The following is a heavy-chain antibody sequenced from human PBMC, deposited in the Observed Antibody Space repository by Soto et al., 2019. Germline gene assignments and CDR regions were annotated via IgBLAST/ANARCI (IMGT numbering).Heavy chain of an antibody. CDR1: GFTFSIYA. Sequence: EVQLLESGGGLVQPGGSLRLSCAASGFTFSIYAMSWVRQAPGKGLEWVSGISASGGSTYYADSVKGRVIISRDNSKNTLNLQMNSPRAEDTAVYFCAKSGDYGAYLGYDVLDLRGQGTMVTVSS. CDR3: AKSGDYGAYLGYDVLDL. CDR2: ISASGGST. V-gene: IGHV3-23*01. D-gene: IGHD4-17*01. J-gene: IGHJ3*01.